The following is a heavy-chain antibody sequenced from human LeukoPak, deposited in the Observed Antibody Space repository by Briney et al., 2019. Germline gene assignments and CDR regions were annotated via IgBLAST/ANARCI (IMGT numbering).Heavy chain of an antibody. CDR1: GGSMSGYH. V-gene: IGHV4-59*01. CDR2: IYYSGTT. Sequence: PSETLSLTCTVAGGSMSGYHWSWIRQTSGKGLEWIGHIYYSGTTYYNPSLKSRVTISIEMSENQFSLNLSSVTVADTAVYYCARYEEFGRNHHYLDAWGKGTTVTVSS. D-gene: IGHD1-14*01. CDR3: ARYEEFGRNHHYLDA. J-gene: IGHJ6*03.